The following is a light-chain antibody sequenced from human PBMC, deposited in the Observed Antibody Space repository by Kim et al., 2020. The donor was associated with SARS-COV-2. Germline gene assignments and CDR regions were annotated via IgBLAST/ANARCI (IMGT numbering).Light chain of an antibody. J-gene: IGLJ6*01. Sequence: QPVLTQSSSASASLGSSVKLTCTLSSGHSSYIIAWHQQQPGKAPRYLMKLEGSGSYNKGSGVPDRFSGSRSGADRYLTFSNLQSEDEADYYCGTWDRNTRVFGSGTKVTVL. CDR2: LEGSGSY. CDR1: SGHSSYI. V-gene: IGLV4-60*03. CDR3: GTWDRNTRV.